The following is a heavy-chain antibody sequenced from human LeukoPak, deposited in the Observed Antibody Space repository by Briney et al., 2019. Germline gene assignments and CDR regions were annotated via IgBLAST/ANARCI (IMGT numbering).Heavy chain of an antibody. V-gene: IGHV3-74*01. D-gene: IGHD1-14*01. CDR1: GFTFSTYW. J-gene: IGHJ4*01. Sequence: GGSLRLSCAASGFTFSTYWMHWVRQTPGKGLVWVSRISRDGTATTYADSVKGRFAISRDNSRNTLHLQMDSLRADDTAVYYCAKGRGNPYYFDYWGQGTLVTVSS. CDR3: AKGRGNPYYFDY. CDR2: ISRDGTAT.